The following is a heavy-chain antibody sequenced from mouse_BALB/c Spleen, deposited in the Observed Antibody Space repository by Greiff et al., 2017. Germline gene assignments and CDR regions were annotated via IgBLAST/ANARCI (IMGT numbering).Heavy chain of an antibody. Sequence: QVQLKESGAELVRPGSSVKISCKASSYAFSSYWMNWVKQRPGQGLEWIGQIYPGDGDTNYNGKFKGKATLTADKSSSTAYMQLSSLTSEDSAVYFCARSTGDSSGNWFAYWGQGTLVTVSA. CDR3: ARSTGDSSGNWFAY. D-gene: IGHD3-2*01. CDR1: SYAFSSYW. CDR2: IYPGDGDT. J-gene: IGHJ3*01. V-gene: IGHV1-80*01.